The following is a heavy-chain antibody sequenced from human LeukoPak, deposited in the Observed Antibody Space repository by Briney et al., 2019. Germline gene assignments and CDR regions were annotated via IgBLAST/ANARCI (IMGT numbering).Heavy chain of an antibody. CDR1: GGSISSSSYY. V-gene: IGHV4-39*01. J-gene: IGHJ6*03. Sequence: SETLPLACTVSGGSISSSSYYWGWIRQPPGKGLEWIGSFHYSGSSYYSPSLKSRVTISVDMSKNQFSLKLSSVIAADTAVYYCARHFYYGSGSYSYYYMDVWGKGTTVTVSS. D-gene: IGHD3-10*01. CDR2: FHYSGSS. CDR3: ARHFYYGSGSYSYYYMDV.